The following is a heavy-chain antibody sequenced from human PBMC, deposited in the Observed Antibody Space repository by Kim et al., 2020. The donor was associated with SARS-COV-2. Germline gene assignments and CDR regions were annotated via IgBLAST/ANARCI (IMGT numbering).Heavy chain of an antibody. V-gene: IGHV1-18*01. CDR2: ISAYNGNT. CDR3: ARASRGVQLWLLTPYYYYGMDV. J-gene: IGHJ6*02. D-gene: IGHD5-18*01. CDR1: GYTFTSYG. Sequence: ASVKVSCKASGYTFTSYGISWVRQAPGQGLEWMGWISAYNGNTNYAQKLQGRVTMTTDTSTSTAYMELRSLRSDDTAVYYFARASRGVQLWLLTPYYYYGMDVWGQGTTVTVSS.